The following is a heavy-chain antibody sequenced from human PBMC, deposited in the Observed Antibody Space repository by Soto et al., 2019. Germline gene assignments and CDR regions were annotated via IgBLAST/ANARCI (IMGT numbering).Heavy chain of an antibody. V-gene: IGHV4-39*01. CDR3: ARHSGYSYGFDY. D-gene: IGHD5-18*01. CDR1: GDSINTRSYY. CDR2: IFSSGTT. Sequence: PSETLSLTCTVSGDSINTRSYYWVWIRHPPGKGLEWIANIFSSGTTDYNSSLKSRVTISIDTSKNLFSLDVRSVAAADTAVYFCARHSGYSYGFDYWDQGVLVTVSS. J-gene: IGHJ4*02.